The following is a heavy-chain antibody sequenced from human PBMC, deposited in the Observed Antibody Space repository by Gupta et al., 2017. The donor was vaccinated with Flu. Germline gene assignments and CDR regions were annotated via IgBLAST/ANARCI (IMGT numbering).Heavy chain of an antibody. CDR1: GYTFTGYY. J-gene: IGHJ4*02. CDR2: INPNSGGT. Sequence: GAEEKKPGASVKVSCKASGYTFTGYYMHWVRQAPGQGLEWMGWINPNSGGTNYAQKFQGRVTMTRDTSISTAYMELSRLRSDDTAVYYCARESPAMAVAGTSDYWGQGTLVTVSS. V-gene: IGHV1-2*02. CDR3: ARESPAMAVAGTSDY. D-gene: IGHD6-19*01.